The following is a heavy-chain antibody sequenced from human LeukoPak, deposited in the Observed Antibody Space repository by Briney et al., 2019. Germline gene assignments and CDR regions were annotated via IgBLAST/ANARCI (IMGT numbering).Heavy chain of an antibody. D-gene: IGHD5-24*01. CDR1: GYSVSDYW. V-gene: IGHV5-51*01. CDR3: ARSMGNYPTDY. CDR2: IYPGDSDT. Sequence: GESLKISCKGSGYSVSDYWIAWVRQMPGKGLEWMGIIYPGDSDTRYSPSFQGQVTISADKSISTAYLQWSSLKASDTAIYYCARSMGNYPTDYWGQGALITVSS. J-gene: IGHJ4*02.